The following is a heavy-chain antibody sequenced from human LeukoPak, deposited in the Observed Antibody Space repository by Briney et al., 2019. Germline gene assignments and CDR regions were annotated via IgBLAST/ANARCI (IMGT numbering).Heavy chain of an antibody. J-gene: IGHJ6*02. CDR2: ISYDGSNK. CDR1: GFTFSSYG. V-gene: IGHV3-30*18. Sequence: GGSLRLSCAASGFTFSSYGMHWVRQAPGKGLEWVAVISYDGSNKYYADSVKGRFTISRDNSKNTLYLQMNSLRAEDTAVYYCAKDLQDSSGWYYYYYGMDVWGQGNPGHRLL. D-gene: IGHD6-19*01. CDR3: AKDLQDSSGWYYYYYGMDV.